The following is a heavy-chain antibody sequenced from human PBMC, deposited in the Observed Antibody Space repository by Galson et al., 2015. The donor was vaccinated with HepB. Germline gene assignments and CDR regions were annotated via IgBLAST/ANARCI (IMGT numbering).Heavy chain of an antibody. D-gene: IGHD2-21*01. Sequence: SLRLSCAASGFTFSSYWMHWVRQAPGKGLVWVSRINSDGSSTSYADSVKGRFTISRDNAKNTLYLQMNSLRAEDTAVYYCARAQNCGGDCYASFFDYWGQGTLVTVSS. J-gene: IGHJ4*02. CDR2: INSDGSST. V-gene: IGHV3-74*01. CDR3: ARAQNCGGDCYASFFDY. CDR1: GFTFSSYW.